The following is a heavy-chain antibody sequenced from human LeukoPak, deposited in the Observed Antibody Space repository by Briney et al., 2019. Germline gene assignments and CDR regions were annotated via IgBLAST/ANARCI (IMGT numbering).Heavy chain of an antibody. CDR1: GYTFTGYY. J-gene: IGHJ2*01. CDR2: INPNSGGT. Sequence: ASVKVSCKASGYTFTGYYMHWVRQAPGQGLEWMGWINPNSGGTNYAQKFQGRVTMTRDTSISTAYMELSRLRSDDTAVYYCARDLPSLPYGSGRARYFDLWGRGTLVTVSS. D-gene: IGHD6-19*01. V-gene: IGHV1-2*02. CDR3: ARDLPSLPYGSGRARYFDL.